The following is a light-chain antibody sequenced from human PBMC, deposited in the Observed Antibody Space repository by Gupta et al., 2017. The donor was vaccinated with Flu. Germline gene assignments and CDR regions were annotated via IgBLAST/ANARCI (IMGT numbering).Light chain of an antibody. Sequence: SITISCTGTSSDVGGYDYVSWYQHYPGKAPRLIIYEVNNRPSGVSSRFSGSKSGNAASLTISGLQPEDEAYYYCSSFTSSTIGVFGGGT. CDR1: SSDVGGYDY. V-gene: IGLV2-14*01. CDR3: SSFTSSTIGV. J-gene: IGLJ3*02. CDR2: EVN.